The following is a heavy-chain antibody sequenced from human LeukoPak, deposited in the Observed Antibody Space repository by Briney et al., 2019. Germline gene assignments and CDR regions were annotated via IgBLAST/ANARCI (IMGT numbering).Heavy chain of an antibody. CDR1: GFTFSSYS. D-gene: IGHD2-2*01. Sequence: GGSLRFSCAASGFTFSSYSMNWVRQAPGKGLEWVSYISSSSSTIYYADSVKGRFTISRDNAKNSLYLQMNSLRAEDTAVYYCARDQYCSSTSCQRGGWGQGTLVTVSS. V-gene: IGHV3-48*04. J-gene: IGHJ4*02. CDR2: ISSSSSTI. CDR3: ARDQYCSSTSCQRGG.